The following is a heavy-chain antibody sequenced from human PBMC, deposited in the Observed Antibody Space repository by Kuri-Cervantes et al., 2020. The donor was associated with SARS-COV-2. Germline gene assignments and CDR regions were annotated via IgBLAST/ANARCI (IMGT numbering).Heavy chain of an antibody. V-gene: IGHV1-46*01. J-gene: IGHJ4*02. D-gene: IGHD6-13*01. CDR2: INPSGGST. Sequence: ASVKVSCKASGYTFTSYYMHWVRQAPGQGLEWMGIINPSGGSTSYAQNFQGRFTVTRDTSTRTVFMELSSLRSEDTAVYYCAREAAVAGKNFDYWGQGTRVTGSS. CDR1: GYTFTSYY. CDR3: AREAAVAGKNFDY.